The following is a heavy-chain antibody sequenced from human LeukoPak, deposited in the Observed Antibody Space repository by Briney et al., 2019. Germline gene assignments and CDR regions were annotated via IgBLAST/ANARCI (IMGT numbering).Heavy chain of an antibody. J-gene: IGHJ4*02. V-gene: IGHV3-21*01. D-gene: IGHD2-8*01. CDR3: AREDLMVYAAYYFDY. CDR1: GFTFSSYS. Sequence: GGSLRLSCAASGFTFSSYSMNWVRQAPGKGLEWVSSISSSSSYIYYADSVKGRFTISRDNAKNSLYLQMNSLRAEDTAVYYCAREDLMVYAAYYFDYWGQGTLVTASS. CDR2: ISSSSSYI.